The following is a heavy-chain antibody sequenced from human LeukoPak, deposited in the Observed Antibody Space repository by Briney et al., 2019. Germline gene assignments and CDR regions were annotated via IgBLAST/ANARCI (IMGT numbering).Heavy chain of an antibody. Sequence: GGSLRLSCAASGFTFSDYYMSWIRQAPGKGLEWVSYISSSSSDTNHADSVKGRFTISRDNAKKSLYLQMNSLAAEDTAVYYCARVGRNWPFSYWGQGILVTVSS. CDR1: GFTFSDYY. V-gene: IGHV3-11*06. J-gene: IGHJ4*02. D-gene: IGHD1-1*01. CDR3: ARVGRNWPFSY. CDR2: ISSSSSDT.